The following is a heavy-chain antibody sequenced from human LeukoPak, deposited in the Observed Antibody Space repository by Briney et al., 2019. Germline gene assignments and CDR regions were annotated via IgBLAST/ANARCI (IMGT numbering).Heavy chain of an antibody. CDR3: ARAADEYSSSSFDY. CDR1: GGSISSSNW. Sequence: RASETLSLTCAVSGGSISSSNWWSWVRQPPGKGLEWIGEIYHSGSTNYNPSLKSRVTISVDKSKNQFSLKLSSVTAADTAVYYCARAADEYSSSSFDYWGQGTLVTVSS. V-gene: IGHV4-4*02. CDR2: IYHSGST. J-gene: IGHJ4*02. D-gene: IGHD6-6*01.